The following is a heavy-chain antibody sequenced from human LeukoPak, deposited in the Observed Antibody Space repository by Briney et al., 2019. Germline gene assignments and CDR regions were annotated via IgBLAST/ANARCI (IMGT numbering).Heavy chain of an antibody. D-gene: IGHD2-8*01. J-gene: IGHJ4*02. CDR1: GFTFSMYA. V-gene: IGHV3-30-3*02. CDR3: AKVRYCTNGVCYTQGIGYFDY. Sequence: GGSLRLSCVGSGFTFSMYAMHWVRQAPDKGLEWVAVISYDGSNTYYADFVKGRFTVSRDNSRNTLFLQMDSLRADDTTVYYCAKVRYCTNGVCYTQGIGYFDYWGQGTLVTVSS. CDR2: ISYDGSNT.